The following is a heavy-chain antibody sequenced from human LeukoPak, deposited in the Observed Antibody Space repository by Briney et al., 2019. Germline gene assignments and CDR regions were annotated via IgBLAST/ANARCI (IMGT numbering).Heavy chain of an antibody. CDR3: ARPPAPGTNAPFDY. D-gene: IGHD1-1*01. J-gene: IGHJ4*02. CDR1: GGTFSSYA. V-gene: IGHV1-69*13. CDR2: IIPIFGTA. Sequence: GASVTVSCTASGGTFSSYAISWVRQAPGQGLEWMGGIIPIFGTANYAQKFQGRVTITADESTSTAYMELSSLRSEDTAVYYCARPPAPGTNAPFDYWGQGTLVTVSS.